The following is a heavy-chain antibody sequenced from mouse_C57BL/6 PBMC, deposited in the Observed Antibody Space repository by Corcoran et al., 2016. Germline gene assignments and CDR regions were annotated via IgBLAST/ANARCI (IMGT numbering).Heavy chain of an antibody. Sequence: QVQLKQSGAELVRPGASVKLSCMASGYTFTDYYINWVKRRPGQGLEWIARIYPGSGNTYYNEKFKGKATLPDEKSSSTPYMQLSSLTSEDAAVYCCTRRAPAYAMDYWGQGTSVTVSS. CDR2: IYPGSGNT. CDR3: TRRAPAYAMDY. J-gene: IGHJ4*01. CDR1: GYTFTDYY. V-gene: IGHV1-76*01.